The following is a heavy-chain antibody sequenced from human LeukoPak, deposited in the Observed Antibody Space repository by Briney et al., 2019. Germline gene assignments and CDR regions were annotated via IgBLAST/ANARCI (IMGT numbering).Heavy chain of an antibody. J-gene: IGHJ4*02. CDR1: GFTFDDYT. Sequence: PGGSLRLSCAASGFTFDDYTMHWVRQAPGKGLEWVSLISWDGGSTYYADSVKGRFTISRDNSKNSLYLQMNSLRTEDTALYYCALWGSGSADYWGQGTLVTVSS. V-gene: IGHV3-43*01. CDR2: ISWDGGST. CDR3: ALWGSGSADY. D-gene: IGHD3-10*01.